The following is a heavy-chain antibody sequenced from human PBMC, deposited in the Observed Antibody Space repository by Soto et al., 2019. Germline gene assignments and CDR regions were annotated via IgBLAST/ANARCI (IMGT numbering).Heavy chain of an antibody. CDR3: TRHYTGIQASGNGNNDF. J-gene: IGHJ4*02. CDR1: GFTFGDYA. V-gene: IGHV3-49*04. CDR2: IKTRPNRETT. Sequence: LRLSCVGSGFTFGDYAVSWVRQAPGKGLEWVGLIKTRPNRETTQYAASVQGRFAISRDDSRSIVYLQMNSLTADDTAVYYCTRHYTGIQASGNGNNDFWGRGTLVTVSS. D-gene: IGHD6-13*01.